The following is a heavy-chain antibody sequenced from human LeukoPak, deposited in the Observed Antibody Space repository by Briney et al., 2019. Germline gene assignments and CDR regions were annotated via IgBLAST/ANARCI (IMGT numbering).Heavy chain of an antibody. CDR1: GFTFSSYA. Sequence: GGSLRLSCAASGFTFSSYAMNWVRQAPGKGLEWVSSISSSSSYIYYADSVKGRFTISRDNAKNSLYLQMNSLRAEDTAVYYCARYYNWNYVRTTGYYGMDVWGQGTTVTVSS. CDR2: ISSSSSYI. D-gene: IGHD1-7*01. V-gene: IGHV3-21*01. J-gene: IGHJ6*02. CDR3: ARYYNWNYVRTTGYYGMDV.